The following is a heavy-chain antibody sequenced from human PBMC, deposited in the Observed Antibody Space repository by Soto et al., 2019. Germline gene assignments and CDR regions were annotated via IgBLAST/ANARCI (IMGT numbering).Heavy chain of an antibody. D-gene: IGHD6-19*01. V-gene: IGHV3-30*18. CDR3: AKVRTITVAGPEFDY. Sequence: QVQLVESGGGVVQPGRSLRLSCAASGFTFSNYGMHWVRQAPGKGLEWVAVISYDGSNKYYADSVKGRFTISRDNSKNTLYLQMNSLRAEDTAVYYCAKVRTITVAGPEFDYWGQGTLVTVSS. CDR2: ISYDGSNK. J-gene: IGHJ4*02. CDR1: GFTFSNYG.